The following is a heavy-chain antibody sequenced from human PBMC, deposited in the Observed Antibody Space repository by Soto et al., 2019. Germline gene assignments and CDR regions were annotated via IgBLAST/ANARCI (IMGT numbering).Heavy chain of an antibody. CDR1: GGTFSSYA. CDR3: ARESRYCSGGSCYFLPGIDY. Sequence: QVQLVQSGAEVKKPGSSVKVSCKASGGTFSSYAISWVRQAPGQGLGWMGGIIPIFGTANYAKKFQGRVTINADESTSTADMELSSLRSEDTAVYYCARESRYCSGGSCYFLPGIDYWGQGTLVTVSS. J-gene: IGHJ4*02. D-gene: IGHD2-15*01. V-gene: IGHV1-69*12. CDR2: IIPIFGTA.